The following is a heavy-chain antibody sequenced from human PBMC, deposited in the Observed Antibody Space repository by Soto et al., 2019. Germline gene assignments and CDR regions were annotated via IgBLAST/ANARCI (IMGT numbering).Heavy chain of an antibody. V-gene: IGHV5-51*01. CDR2: IYPGDSDT. J-gene: IGHJ6*01. D-gene: IGHD4-4*01. CDR3: AGPTAHSYYYGMDV. CDR1: GHSFTSYW. Sequence: PGESLTISCKGSGHSFTSYWIGWVLQMPGKGLEWMGIIYPGDSDTRYSPSFQGQVTISADKSTSTAYLQWSSLKASDTAMYYCAGPTAHSYYYGMDVWGQGTTVTVSS.